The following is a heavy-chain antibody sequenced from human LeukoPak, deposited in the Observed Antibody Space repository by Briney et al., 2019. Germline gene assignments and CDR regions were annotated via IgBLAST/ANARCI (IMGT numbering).Heavy chain of an antibody. CDR1: GFTFSDYY. CDR3: ARDLEYNWNYGVYDY. Sequence: GGSLRLSCAASGFTFSDYYMSWIRQAPGKGLEWVSYISSSGSTIYYADSVKGRFTISRDNAKNSLYLQMNSLRAEDTAVYYCARDLEYNWNYGVYDYWGQGTLVTVSS. J-gene: IGHJ4*02. D-gene: IGHD1-7*01. CDR2: ISSSGSTI. V-gene: IGHV3-11*04.